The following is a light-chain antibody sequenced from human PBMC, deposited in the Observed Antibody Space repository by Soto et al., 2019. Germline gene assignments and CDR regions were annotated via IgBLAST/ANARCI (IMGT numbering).Light chain of an antibody. CDR1: SSDVGGYNY. CDR2: EVY. V-gene: IGLV2-8*01. J-gene: IGLJ1*01. CDR3: SSYVGTNSYV. Sequence: QSALTQPPSASGSPGQSVTISCTGTSSDVGGYNYVSWYQHHPGNAPKLIIYEVYKRPSGVPDRFSGSKSGNTAALTVSGLQAEDEADYYCSSYVGTNSYVFGTGTKLTVL.